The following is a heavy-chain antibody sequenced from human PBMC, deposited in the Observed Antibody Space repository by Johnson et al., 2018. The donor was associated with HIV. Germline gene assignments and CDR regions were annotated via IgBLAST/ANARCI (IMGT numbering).Heavy chain of an antibody. Sequence: QVQLVESGGGVVQPGRSLRLSCAASGFTFNNYGMHWVRQAPGTGLAWVAVISYDGSNKYYADSVKGRFTISRDNSKNTLYLQMNSLRAEDTAVYYCAKEGRYVEGAFEIWGQGTMVTVSS. CDR3: AKEGRYVEGAFEI. D-gene: IGHD5-12*01. J-gene: IGHJ3*02. CDR1: GFTFNNYG. CDR2: ISYDGSNK. V-gene: IGHV3-30*19.